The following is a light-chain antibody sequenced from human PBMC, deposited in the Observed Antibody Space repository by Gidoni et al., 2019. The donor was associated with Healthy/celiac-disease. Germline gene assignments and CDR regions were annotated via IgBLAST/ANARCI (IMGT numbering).Light chain of an antibody. CDR3: QQSYSTPFT. J-gene: IGKJ3*01. CDR1: QSISSY. V-gene: IGKV1-39*01. Sequence: DIKMTQSPSSLSASVGDRVTITCRASQSISSYLNWYQQKPGKAPKLLIYAASSLQSGVPSRFSGSSSWTYFTLTISSLQPEDFATYYCQQSYSTPFTFGPGTQVDI. CDR2: AAS.